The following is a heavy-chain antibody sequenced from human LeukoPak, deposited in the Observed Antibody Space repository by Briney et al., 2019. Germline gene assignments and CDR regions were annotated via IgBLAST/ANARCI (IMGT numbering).Heavy chain of an antibody. Sequence: SVKVSCKSSGGTFSSYAISWVRQAPGQGLEWMGGIIPIFGTANYAQKFQGRVTITADKSTSTAYMELSSLRSEDTAVYYGARGGDYYIHNNWFDPWGQGTLDTVSS. CDR3: ARGGDYYIHNNWFDP. J-gene: IGHJ5*02. CDR1: GGTFSSYA. V-gene: IGHV1-69*06. CDR2: IIPIFGTA. D-gene: IGHD1-26*01.